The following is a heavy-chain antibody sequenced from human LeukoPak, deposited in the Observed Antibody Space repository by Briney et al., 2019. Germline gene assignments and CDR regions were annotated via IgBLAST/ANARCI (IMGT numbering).Heavy chain of an antibody. J-gene: IGHJ6*04. CDR1: GYTFTSYA. Sequence: ASVKVSCKASGYTFTSYAVHWVRQAPGQRLEGMGWISAGNGNTRYSQKFQGRLTITRDTSAGTAYIALSSLISEDTAVYYCARESQYYYYYYGMDVWGKGTTVTVPS. CDR2: ISAGNGNT. V-gene: IGHV1-3*01. CDR3: ARESQYYYYYYGMDV.